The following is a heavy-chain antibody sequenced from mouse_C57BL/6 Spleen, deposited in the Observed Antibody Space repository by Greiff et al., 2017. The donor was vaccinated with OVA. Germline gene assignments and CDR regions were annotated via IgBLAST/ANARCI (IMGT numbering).Heavy chain of an antibody. CDR2: ISSGGSYT. CDR3: ARLDDYDGFDY. D-gene: IGHD2-4*01. CDR1: GFTFSSYG. J-gene: IGHJ2*01. V-gene: IGHV5-6*01. Sequence: DVQLVESGGDLVKPGGSLKLSCAASGFTFSSYGMSWVRQTPDKRLEWVATISSGGSYTYYPDSVKGRFTISRDNAKNTLYLQMSSLKSEDTAMYYCARLDDYDGFDYWGQGTTLTVSS.